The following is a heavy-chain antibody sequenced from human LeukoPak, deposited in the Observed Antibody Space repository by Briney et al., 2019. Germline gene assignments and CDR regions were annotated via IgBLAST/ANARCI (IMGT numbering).Heavy chain of an antibody. Sequence: PGGSLRLSCVASGFTFSNYGMHWVRQAPGQGLEWVAVISYDGSKKYYADSVKGRFTISRDNSKNTLYLQMNSLRAEDTAVYYCARDSIVGARPRNWFDPWGQGTLVTVSS. V-gene: IGHV3-30*03. J-gene: IGHJ5*02. CDR3: ARDSIVGARPRNWFDP. D-gene: IGHD1-26*01. CDR2: ISYDGSKK. CDR1: GFTFSNYG.